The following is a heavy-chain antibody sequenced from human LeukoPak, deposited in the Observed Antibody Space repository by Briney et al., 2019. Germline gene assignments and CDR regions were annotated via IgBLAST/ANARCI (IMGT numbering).Heavy chain of an antibody. CDR1: GYSISSGYY. Sequence: SETLSLTCTVSGYSISSGYYWGWIRQPPGKGLEWIGSIYHSGSTYYNPSLKSRVTISVDTSKNQFSLKLSSVTAADTAVYYCARPSYGSGSYSHHDDIDYWGQGTLVTVSS. D-gene: IGHD3-10*01. CDR2: IYHSGST. CDR3: ARPSYGSGSYSHHDDIDY. J-gene: IGHJ4*02. V-gene: IGHV4-38-2*02.